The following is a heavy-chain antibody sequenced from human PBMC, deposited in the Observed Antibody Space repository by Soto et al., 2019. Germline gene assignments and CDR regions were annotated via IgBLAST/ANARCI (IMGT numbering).Heavy chain of an antibody. CDR1: GFTFSSYA. CDR3: GRDRRFGNGYNLGFDY. V-gene: IGHV3-30-3*01. J-gene: IGHJ4*02. Sequence: QVQLVESGGGVVQPGRSLRLSCAASGFTFSSYAMHWVRQAPGKGLEWVAVISFDGSNKYYADSVKDRFTVSRDNSKNTRCVQMNSLRAEDTAVYYCGRDRRFGNGYNLGFDYWGQGTLVTVSS. D-gene: IGHD5-12*01. CDR2: ISFDGSNK.